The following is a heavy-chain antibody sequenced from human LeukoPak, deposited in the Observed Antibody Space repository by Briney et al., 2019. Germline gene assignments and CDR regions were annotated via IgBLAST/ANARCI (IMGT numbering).Heavy chain of an antibody. D-gene: IGHD1-1*01. J-gene: IGHJ4*02. CDR3: ARDYWNDGDGGDH. CDR2: ISSSGSTM. Sequence: GGSLRLSCAASGFTFSSYEMNWVRQAPGKGLEWVSYISSSGSTMYYADSVKGRFTISRDNAKNSLYLQMNSLRAEDTAVYYCARDYWNDGDGGDHWGQGTLVSVSS. V-gene: IGHV3-48*03. CDR1: GFTFSSYE.